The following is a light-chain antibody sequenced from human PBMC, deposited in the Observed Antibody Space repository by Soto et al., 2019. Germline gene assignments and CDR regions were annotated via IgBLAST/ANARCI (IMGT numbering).Light chain of an antibody. J-gene: IGKJ1*01. CDR3: QQRSKWRT. V-gene: IGKV3-11*01. CDR2: DAS. Sequence: EIVLTQSPGTLSLSPGDRATLSCWASQSFSGHLAWYQQKPGQAPRLLIYDASKRATGIPARFSGSGFGTDYTLTISSLEPEDFAVYYCQQRSKWRTFGQGTKVDIK. CDR1: QSFSGH.